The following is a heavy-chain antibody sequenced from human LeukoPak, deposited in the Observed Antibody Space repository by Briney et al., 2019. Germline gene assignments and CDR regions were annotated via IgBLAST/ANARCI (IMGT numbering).Heavy chain of an antibody. V-gene: IGHV3-64D*06. J-gene: IGHJ4*02. CDR1: GFTFSSYA. Sequence: HPGGSLRLSCSASGFTFSSYAMHWVRQAPGKGLEYVSAITSDGGGTYSADSVKGRFTISRDNSKNTLYLQMSSLRAEDTAVYYCGRRNILPFFDYWGQGTLVTVSS. CDR3: GRRNILPFFDY. CDR2: ITSDGGGT. D-gene: IGHD3-9*01.